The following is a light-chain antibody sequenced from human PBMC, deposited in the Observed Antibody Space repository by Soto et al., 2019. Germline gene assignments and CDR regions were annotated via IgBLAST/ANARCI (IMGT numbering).Light chain of an antibody. CDR1: QTISSW. Sequence: DIQMTQSPSTLSGSVGDRVTITCRASQTISSWLAWYQQKPGKAPKLLIYKASTLKSGVPSRFSGSGSGTDFTLTISSLEPEDFAVYYCQQRSNWPGTFGQGTRLEIK. CDR2: KAS. V-gene: IGKV1-5*03. CDR3: QQRSNWPGT. J-gene: IGKJ5*01.